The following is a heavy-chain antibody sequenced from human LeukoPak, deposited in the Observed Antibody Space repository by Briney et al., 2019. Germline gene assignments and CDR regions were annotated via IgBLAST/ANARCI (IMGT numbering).Heavy chain of an antibody. CDR3: ARLYYDISGYVSLDY. V-gene: IGHV3-7*01. Sequence: DSVKGRFTISRDNAKNSLYLQMNSLRAEDTAVYYCARLYYDISGYVSLDYWGQGTLVTVSS. D-gene: IGHD3-22*01. J-gene: IGHJ4*02.